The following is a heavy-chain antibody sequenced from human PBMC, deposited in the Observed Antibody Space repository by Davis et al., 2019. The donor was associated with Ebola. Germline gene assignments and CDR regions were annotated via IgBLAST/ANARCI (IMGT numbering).Heavy chain of an antibody. Sequence: ASVKVSCKASGYTFTGYYMHWVRQAPGLGPEWMGYIRTNNGDTNYAQSLQGRVSMTTDTSTSTAYLEVRSLRSDDTAVYFCARGSSGSFDYWGQGTLVTVSS. CDR2: IRTNNGDT. CDR3: ARGSSGSFDY. V-gene: IGHV1-18*04. D-gene: IGHD6-25*01. J-gene: IGHJ4*02. CDR1: GYTFTGYY.